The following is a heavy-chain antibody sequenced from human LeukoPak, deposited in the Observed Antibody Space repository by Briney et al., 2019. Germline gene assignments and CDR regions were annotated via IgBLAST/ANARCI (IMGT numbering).Heavy chain of an antibody. Sequence: SETLSLTCTVSGGSISSYYWSWIRQPPGKGLEWIGYIYYSGSTNYNPSLKSRVTISVDTSKNQFSLKLSSVTAADTAVYYCARGASVRGVIPAYYYYYMDVWGKGTTVT. CDR1: GGSISSYY. J-gene: IGHJ6*03. CDR3: ARGASVRGVIPAYYYYYMDV. CDR2: IYYSGST. V-gene: IGHV4-59*01. D-gene: IGHD3-10*01.